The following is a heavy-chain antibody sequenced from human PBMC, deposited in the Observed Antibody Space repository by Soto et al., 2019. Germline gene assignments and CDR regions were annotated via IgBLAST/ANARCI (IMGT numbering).Heavy chain of an antibody. D-gene: IGHD5-12*01. CDR1: GYTLTELS. CDR2: FGPEDGET. J-gene: IGHJ4*02. V-gene: IGHV1-24*01. CDR3: ATEWSEYSGYDSSWYFDY. Sequence: ASVKVSCKVSGYTLTELSMHWVRQAPGKGLEWMGGFGPEDGETIYAQKFQGRVTMTEDTSTDTAYMELSSLRSEDAAVYYCATEWSEYSGYDSSWYFDYWGQGTLVTVSS.